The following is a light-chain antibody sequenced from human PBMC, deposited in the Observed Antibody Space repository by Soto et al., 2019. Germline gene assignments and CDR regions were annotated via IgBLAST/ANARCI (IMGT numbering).Light chain of an antibody. CDR1: QDLSSS. J-gene: IGKJ4*01. CDR2: AAS. CDR3: QQLRSYPST. V-gene: IGKV1-9*01. Sequence: IRLTQSPSSLSASVGDRVTITCRASQDLSSSLGCYQQKPGKAPKLLIYAASILQSGVPSRFSGSGFGTDFTLNISSLQAEDFASYFCQQLRSYPSTFGGGTKVEIK.